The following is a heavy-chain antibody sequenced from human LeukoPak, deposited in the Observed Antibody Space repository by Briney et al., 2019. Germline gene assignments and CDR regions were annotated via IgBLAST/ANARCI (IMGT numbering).Heavy chain of an antibody. D-gene: IGHD3-22*01. Sequence: GGSLRLSCAASGFALSSHWMTWVRQAPGKGLEWVSGISYNGVSRYYADSVKGRFTISRDKSKNTLYLQMDRLRAEDTAVYHCAKDRGYYDNSGYYSDFDYWGQGTLVTVSS. J-gene: IGHJ4*02. CDR1: GFALSSHW. CDR2: ISYNGVSR. CDR3: AKDRGYYDNSGYYSDFDY. V-gene: IGHV3-23*01.